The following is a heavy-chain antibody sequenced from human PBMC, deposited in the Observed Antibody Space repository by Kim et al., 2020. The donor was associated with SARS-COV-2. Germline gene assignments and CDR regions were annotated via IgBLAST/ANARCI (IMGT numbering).Heavy chain of an antibody. D-gene: IGHD3-3*01. CDR3: ARGRITMFGVVTEFDY. J-gene: IGHJ4*02. V-gene: IGHV4-31*02. Sequence: CLRSRVTISVDTSKNQFSLKLSSVTAADTAVYYCARGRITMFGVVTEFDYWGQGTLVTVSS.